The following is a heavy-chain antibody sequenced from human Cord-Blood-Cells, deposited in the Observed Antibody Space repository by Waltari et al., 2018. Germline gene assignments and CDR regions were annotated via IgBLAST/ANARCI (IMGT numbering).Heavy chain of an antibody. CDR1: GGSISSSSYY. CDR2: IYYSGST. J-gene: IGHJ6*02. CDR3: ARGSSSWYYGMDV. V-gene: IGHV4-39*01. Sequence: LQLQESGPGLVKPSETLSLSCTVSGGSISSSSYYWGGIRQPPGKGLEWIGSIYYSGSTYYTPSLKSRVTISVDTSKNQFSRKLSSVTAADTAVYYCARGSSSWYYGMDVWGQGTTVTVSS. D-gene: IGHD6-13*01.